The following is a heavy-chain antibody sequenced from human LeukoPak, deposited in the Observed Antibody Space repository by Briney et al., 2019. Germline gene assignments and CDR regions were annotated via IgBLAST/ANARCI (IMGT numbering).Heavy chain of an antibody. Sequence: ASVKVSCKASGYTFTGYYMHWVRQAPGQGLEWMGWINPNSGGTNYAQKFQGRVTMTRDTSISTAYMELRSLRSDDTAVYYCARDASMVREQSLDYWGQGTLVTVSS. J-gene: IGHJ4*02. CDR1: GYTFTGYY. CDR3: ARDASMVREQSLDY. CDR2: INPNSGGT. D-gene: IGHD3-10*01. V-gene: IGHV1-2*02.